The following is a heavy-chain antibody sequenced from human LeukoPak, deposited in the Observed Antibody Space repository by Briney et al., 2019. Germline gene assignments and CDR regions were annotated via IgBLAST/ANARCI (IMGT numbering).Heavy chain of an antibody. V-gene: IGHV3-23*01. CDR3: AKAPSSGWYPYYMDV. CDR2: ISGSGGST. J-gene: IGHJ6*03. D-gene: IGHD6-19*01. Sequence: PGGSLRLSCAASGFTFSSYAMSWVRQAPGKGLEWVSAISGSGGSTYYADSVKGRFTISRDNSKNTLYLQMNSLRAEDTAVYYCAKAPSSGWYPYYMDVWGKGTTVTVSS. CDR1: GFTFSSYA.